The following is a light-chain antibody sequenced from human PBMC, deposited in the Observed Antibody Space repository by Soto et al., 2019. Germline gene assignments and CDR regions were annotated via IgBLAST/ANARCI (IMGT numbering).Light chain of an antibody. CDR3: QQSKSFPWT. Sequence: DIQMTQSPPSLSASVGDRVTITCRASKGINNYLAWFQQQPGTAPKPLIYATSTLHSGVPSRFTGSGSGTEFTLTITSLQPEDFVTYYCQQSKSFPWTFGQGTKVDFK. V-gene: IGKV1-16*01. CDR1: KGINNY. CDR2: ATS. J-gene: IGKJ1*01.